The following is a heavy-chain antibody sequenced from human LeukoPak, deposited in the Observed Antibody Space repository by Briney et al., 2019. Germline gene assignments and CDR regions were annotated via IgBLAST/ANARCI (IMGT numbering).Heavy chain of an antibody. D-gene: IGHD3-22*01. V-gene: IGHV4-59*08. J-gene: IGHJ4*02. Sequence: SETLSLTCTVSGGSISTYFWSWIRQPPGKGLEWIGHIYFSGSTNYNPSLESRVTISVDTSKNQFSLTLSSVTAADTAVYYCARHKSSGSYPLDYSGQGILVTVSS. CDR1: GGSISTYF. CDR2: IYFSGST. CDR3: ARHKSSGSYPLDY.